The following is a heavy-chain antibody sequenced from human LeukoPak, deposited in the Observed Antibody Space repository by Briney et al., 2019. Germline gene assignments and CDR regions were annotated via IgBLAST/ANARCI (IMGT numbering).Heavy chain of an antibody. CDR2: IKKDGREK. CDR1: GFTFSNYW. Sequence: QPGGSLRLSCAASGFTFSNYWMTWFRQAPGKGLEWVANIKKDGREKHYVDSVKGRFAISRDNARNSLFLQMNSLRAEDTAVYYCVRDVSDENDSASRMHLDSWGQGTLVSVSS. D-gene: IGHD2-15*01. J-gene: IGHJ4*02. V-gene: IGHV3-7*01. CDR3: VRDVSDENDSASRMHLDS.